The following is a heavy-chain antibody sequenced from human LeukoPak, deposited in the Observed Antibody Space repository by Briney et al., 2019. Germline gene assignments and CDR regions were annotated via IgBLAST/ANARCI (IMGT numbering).Heavy chain of an antibody. V-gene: IGHV3-74*01. CDR3: AKARDYYDSSGYYSWGFDP. J-gene: IGHJ5*02. Sequence: GGSLRLSCAASGFTFNSYWMHWVRQAPGKGLVWVSRINSDGSRTAYADSVKGRFSISRDNSKNTLYLQMNSLRAEDTAVYYCAKARDYYDSSGYYSWGFDPWGQGTLVTVSS. D-gene: IGHD3-22*01. CDR2: INSDGSRT. CDR1: GFTFNSYW.